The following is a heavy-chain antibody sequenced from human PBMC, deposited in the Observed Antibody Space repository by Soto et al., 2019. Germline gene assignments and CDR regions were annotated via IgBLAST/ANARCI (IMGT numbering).Heavy chain of an antibody. CDR2: ITTYNGAA. Sequence: GPVKVSCKASGFTFTTYGFNRVRQAPGQGLEWVAWITTYNGAASYPQRLQGRVTVTTDTPTTTAYMELRGLRSDDTAVYYCARFVPGFDYWGQGTLVTVSS. CDR1: GFTFTTYG. J-gene: IGHJ4*02. V-gene: IGHV1-18*04. CDR3: ARFVPGFDY.